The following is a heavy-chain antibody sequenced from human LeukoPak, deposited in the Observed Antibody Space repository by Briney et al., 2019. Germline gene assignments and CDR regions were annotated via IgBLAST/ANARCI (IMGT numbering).Heavy chain of an antibody. V-gene: IGHV3-48*04. CDR1: GFSFSSKS. Sequence: GGSLRLSCAASGFSFSSKSMNWVRQAPGKGLEWVSYISSSSSAIYYADSVKGRITISRDNAKNSLYLQMNSLRAEDTAVYYCARETAAFDYWGQGTLVTVSS. J-gene: IGHJ4*02. CDR3: ARETAAFDY. D-gene: IGHD6-13*01. CDR2: ISSSSSAI.